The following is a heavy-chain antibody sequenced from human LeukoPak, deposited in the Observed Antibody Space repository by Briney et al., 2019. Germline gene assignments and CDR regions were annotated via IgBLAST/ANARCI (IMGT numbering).Heavy chain of an antibody. V-gene: IGHV3-74*01. D-gene: IGHD5-12*01. J-gene: IGHJ6*03. Sequence: GGSLRLSCAASGIIFSNYWMHWVRQAPGKGLVWVSRINRDGSSTSYADSVKGRFTISRDNAKNTLYLQMNSLRAEDTAVYYCARAGGGSGYDYLYYMDVWGKGTTVTISS. CDR1: GIIFSNYW. CDR3: ARAGGGSGYDYLYYMDV. CDR2: INRDGSST.